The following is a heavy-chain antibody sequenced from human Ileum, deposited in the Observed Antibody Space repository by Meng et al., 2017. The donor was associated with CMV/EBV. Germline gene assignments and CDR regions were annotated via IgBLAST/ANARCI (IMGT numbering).Heavy chain of an antibody. CDR3: VRSGGTLDY. CDR1: GFAFSGYW. V-gene: IGHV3-74*03. J-gene: IGHJ4*02. D-gene: IGHD2-8*02. CDR2: VNPEETTT. Sequence: LYCEAFGFAFSGYWMHRVRQVPGGGLVWVANVNPEETTTTYAESVKGRFTISRDNAKNTLYLQMNSLRAEDTAVYYCVRSGGTLDYWGQGTLVTVSS.